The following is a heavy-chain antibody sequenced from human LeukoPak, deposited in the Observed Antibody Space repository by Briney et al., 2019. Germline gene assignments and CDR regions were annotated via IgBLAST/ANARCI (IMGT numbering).Heavy chain of an antibody. D-gene: IGHD3-10*01. CDR2: VKQDGSEK. Sequence: GGSPRLSCAASGFTFSNYWMSWVRQAPGKGLEWVANVKQDGSEKYYVDSVKGRFTISRDNSKNTLYLQMNSLRAEDTAVYYCARGRDSPTIRFGESLPGSSFDYWGQGTLVTVSS. V-gene: IGHV3-7*03. CDR1: GFTFSNYW. CDR3: ARGRDSPTIRFGESLPGSSFDY. J-gene: IGHJ4*02.